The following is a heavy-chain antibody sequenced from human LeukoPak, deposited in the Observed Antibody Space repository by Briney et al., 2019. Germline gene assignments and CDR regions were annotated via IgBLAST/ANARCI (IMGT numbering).Heavy chain of an antibody. V-gene: IGHV3-30-3*01. CDR3: ARKVTPQARGAYDI. CDR2: ISYDGSNK. J-gene: IGHJ3*02. Sequence: PGGSLRLSCAASGFTFSSYAMHWVRQAPGKGLEWVAVISYDGSNKYYADSVKGRFTISRDNSKNTLYLQMNSLRAEDTAVYYCARKVTPQARGAYDIWGQGTMVTVSS. CDR1: GFTFSSYA. D-gene: IGHD2-21*02.